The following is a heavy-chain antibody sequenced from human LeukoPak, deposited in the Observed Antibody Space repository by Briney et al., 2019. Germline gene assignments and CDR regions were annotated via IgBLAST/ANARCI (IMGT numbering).Heavy chain of an antibody. CDR3: ARALGGGRRRWFDP. Sequence: SETLSLTCTVSGGSISSYYWSWIRQPPGKGLEWIGYIYYSGSTNYNPSLKSRVTISVDTSKNQFSLKLSSVTAADTAVYYCARALGGGRRRWFDPWGQGTLVTVSS. CDR2: IYYSGST. J-gene: IGHJ5*02. D-gene: IGHD3-16*01. CDR1: GGSISSYY. V-gene: IGHV4-59*01.